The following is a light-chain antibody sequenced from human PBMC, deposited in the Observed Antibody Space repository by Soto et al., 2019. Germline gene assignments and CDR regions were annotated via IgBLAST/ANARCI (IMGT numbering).Light chain of an antibody. V-gene: IGKV3-20*01. CDR2: GAS. Sequence: EIVLTQSPATLSLSPGERATLSCRASQSVSSSYLAWYQQKPGQAPRLLIYGASSRATGIPDRFSGSGSGTDFTLAISRLEPEDFAVYYYQQYDSSPKTFGQGTKVDIK. J-gene: IGKJ1*01. CDR3: QQYDSSPKT. CDR1: QSVSSSY.